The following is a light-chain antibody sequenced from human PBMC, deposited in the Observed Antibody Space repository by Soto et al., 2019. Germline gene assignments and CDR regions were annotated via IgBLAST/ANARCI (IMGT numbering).Light chain of an antibody. CDR2: GAS. CDR3: HQYGTSPFT. CDR1: QSVSSSY. Sequence: EIVLTQSPGTLSLSPGERATLSCRASQSVSSSYLAWYQQKPGQAPRLLIYGASSRATGIPDRFSGSGSGTDLTPTISSLKPEAFTVYYCHQYGTSPFTFGPGTNVYI. V-gene: IGKV3-20*01. J-gene: IGKJ3*01.